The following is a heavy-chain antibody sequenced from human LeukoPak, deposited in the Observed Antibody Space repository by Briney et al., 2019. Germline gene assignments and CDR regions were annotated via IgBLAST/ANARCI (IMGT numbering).Heavy chain of an antibody. CDR2: ISYDGSNK. Sequence: PGRSLRLSCAASGFTFSSYGMHWVRQAPGKGLEWVAVISYDGSNKYYADSVKGRFTISRDNSKNTLYLQMNSLRAEDTAVYYCAKRSLGGDRDYWGQGTLVTVSS. J-gene: IGHJ4*02. CDR1: GFTFSSYG. V-gene: IGHV3-30*18. CDR3: AKRSLGGDRDY. D-gene: IGHD2-21*02.